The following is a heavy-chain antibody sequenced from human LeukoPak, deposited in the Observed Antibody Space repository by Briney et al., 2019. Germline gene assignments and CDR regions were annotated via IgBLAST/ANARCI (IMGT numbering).Heavy chain of an antibody. Sequence: PGGSLRLSCAASGFTFSSYAMNWVRQAPGKGLEWVSVVRGSGGSTYYADSVKGRFTISRDNSRNTVYLQVNSLRAEDTAVYYCAKDANYNFYFDYWGQGTLVTVSS. CDR1: GFTFSSYA. CDR3: AKDANYNFYFDY. CDR2: VRGSGGST. J-gene: IGHJ4*02. D-gene: IGHD4/OR15-4a*01. V-gene: IGHV3-23*01.